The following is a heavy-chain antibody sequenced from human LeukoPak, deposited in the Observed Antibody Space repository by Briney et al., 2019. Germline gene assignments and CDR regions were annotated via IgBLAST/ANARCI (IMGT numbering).Heavy chain of an antibody. CDR3: ARGRSSSGSMNEF. J-gene: IGHJ4*02. CDR1: GFTFSCYS. V-gene: IGHV3-21*01. D-gene: IGHD3-10*01. CDR2: ISSSSSYT. Sequence: GGSLRLSCAASGFTFSCYSMNWVRQAPGKGLEYVSSISSSSSYTYYPDSVKGRFTISRDNAKNSLYLQMNSLRVEDTAVYYCARGRSSSGSMNEFWGEGTMVTVCS.